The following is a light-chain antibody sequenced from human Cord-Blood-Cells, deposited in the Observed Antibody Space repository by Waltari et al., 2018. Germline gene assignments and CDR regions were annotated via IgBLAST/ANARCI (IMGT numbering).Light chain of an antibody. V-gene: IGLV3-19*01. J-gene: IGLJ2*01. CDR2: GKN. CDR1: SLRSYY. CDR3: NSRDSSGNHVV. Sequence: SSELTQDPAVSVALGQTVRITCQGDSLRSYYASWYQQKPGQAPVLVTYGKNNRPSEIPDRFSGSSSGNTASLTITGAQAEDEADYYCNSRDSSGNHVVFGGGTKLTVL.